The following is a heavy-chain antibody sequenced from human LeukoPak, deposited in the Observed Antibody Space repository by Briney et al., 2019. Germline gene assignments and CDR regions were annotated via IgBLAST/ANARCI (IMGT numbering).Heavy chain of an antibody. CDR3: ARTLIAAAGPQAWDYYYYMDV. J-gene: IGHJ6*03. CDR1: GGTFSSYA. Sequence: GASVKVSCKASGGTFSSYAISWVRQAPGQGLEWMGGIIPIFGTANYAQKFQGRVTITTDESTSTAYMELSSLRSEDTAVYYCARTLIAAAGPQAWDYYYYMDVWGKGTTVTVSS. CDR2: IIPIFGTA. V-gene: IGHV1-69*05. D-gene: IGHD6-13*01.